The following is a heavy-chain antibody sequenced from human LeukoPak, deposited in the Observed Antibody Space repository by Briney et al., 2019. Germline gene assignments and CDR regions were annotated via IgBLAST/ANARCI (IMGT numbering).Heavy chain of an antibody. CDR3: AKDAHRGFCNGNSLQH. Sequence: GRSLRLSCAASGFTLSHFGMHWVRQAPAQGLEWVAVIWSDVTNQFYAESVKGRFTISRDNFKRTLSLEMNSLRAEDTAVYYCAKDAHRGFCNGNSLQHWGRGSLVIVSS. CDR1: GFTLSHFG. CDR2: IWSDVTNQ. V-gene: IGHV3-33*06. D-gene: IGHD4-23*01. J-gene: IGHJ1*01.